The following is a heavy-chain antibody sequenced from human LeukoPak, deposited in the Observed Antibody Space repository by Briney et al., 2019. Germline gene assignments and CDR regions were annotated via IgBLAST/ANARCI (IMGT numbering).Heavy chain of an antibody. CDR2: ISDSARST. Sequence: PGGSLRLSCAASGFTFSSYAMSWVRQAPGKGLEWVSAISDSARSTYYADSVKGRFTISRDNSKNTLYLQMNSLRAEDTAVYYCAKSGTPRSTVVTPDYWGQGTLVTVSS. D-gene: IGHD4-23*01. V-gene: IGHV3-23*01. CDR3: AKSGTPRSTVVTPDY. J-gene: IGHJ4*02. CDR1: GFTFSSYA.